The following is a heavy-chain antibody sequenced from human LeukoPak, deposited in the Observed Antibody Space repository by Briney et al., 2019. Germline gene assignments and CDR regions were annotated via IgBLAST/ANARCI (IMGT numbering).Heavy chain of an antibody. CDR3: ASNTGTVFDY. D-gene: IGHD7-27*01. CDR2: VYYSGST. V-gene: IGHV4-59*01. CDR1: GGFITAYY. J-gene: IGHJ4*02. Sequence: SETLSLTCIVSGGFITAYYWSWIRQPPGEGLEWIGYVYYSGSTEYNPSLRSRITISLEMSKQQFSLNLTSVTAADTAIYYCASNTGTVFDYWGQGALVTVSS.